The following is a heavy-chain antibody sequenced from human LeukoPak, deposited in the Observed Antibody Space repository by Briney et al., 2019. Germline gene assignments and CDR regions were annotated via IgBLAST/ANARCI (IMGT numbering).Heavy chain of an antibody. Sequence: GGSLRLSCAASGFTFSSYWMSWFRQIPGKGLEWLGNIKTDGSEKYYLDSVRGRFTISRDNAKNSLFLQMNSLRAEDTAVYYCARSLAGPSGYFDYWGRGTLVTVSS. CDR3: ARSLAGPSGYFDY. V-gene: IGHV3-7*01. CDR1: GFTFSSYW. CDR2: IKTDGSEK. D-gene: IGHD6-19*01. J-gene: IGHJ4*02.